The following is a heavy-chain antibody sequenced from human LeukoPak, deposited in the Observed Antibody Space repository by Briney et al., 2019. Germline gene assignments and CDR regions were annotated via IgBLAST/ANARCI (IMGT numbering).Heavy chain of an antibody. D-gene: IGHD2-2*01. J-gene: IGHJ6*02. V-gene: IGHV1-18*01. Sequence: ASVKVSCKASGYTFTSYAMHWVRQAPGQRLEWMGWISAYNGNTNYAQKLQGRVTMTTDTSTSTAYMELRSLRSDDTAVYYCARDCSSTSCFGDYYYYGMDVWGQGTTVTVSS. CDR2: ISAYNGNT. CDR1: GYTFTSYA. CDR3: ARDCSSTSCFGDYYYYGMDV.